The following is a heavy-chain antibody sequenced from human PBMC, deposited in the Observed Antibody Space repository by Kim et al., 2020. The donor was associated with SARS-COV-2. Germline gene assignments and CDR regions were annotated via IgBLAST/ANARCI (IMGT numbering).Heavy chain of an antibody. CDR2: IYPGDSDT. CDR3: ARVLAAANYYYGMDV. CDR1: GYSFTSYW. J-gene: IGHJ6*02. Sequence: GESLKISCKGSGYSFTSYWIGWVRQMPGKGLEWMGIIYPGDSDTRYSPSFQGQVTISADKSISTAYLQWSSLKASDTAMYYCARVLAAANYYYGMDVWGQGTTVTVSS. D-gene: IGHD6-13*01. V-gene: IGHV5-51*01.